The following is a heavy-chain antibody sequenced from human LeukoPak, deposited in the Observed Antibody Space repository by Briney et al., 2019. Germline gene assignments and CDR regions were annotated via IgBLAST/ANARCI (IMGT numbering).Heavy chain of an antibody. Sequence: SETLSLTCAVSCYSISSGYYWGWIRQPPGKGLEWIGTFYHSGSTYYKASLKSRVNISLDTSKNQLSLKLNSVTAADTAVYYCARHVMSSDHLAAFDYWGQGALITVSS. J-gene: IGHJ4*02. V-gene: IGHV4-38-2*01. D-gene: IGHD3-22*01. CDR1: CYSISSGYY. CDR2: FYHSGST. CDR3: ARHVMSSDHLAAFDY.